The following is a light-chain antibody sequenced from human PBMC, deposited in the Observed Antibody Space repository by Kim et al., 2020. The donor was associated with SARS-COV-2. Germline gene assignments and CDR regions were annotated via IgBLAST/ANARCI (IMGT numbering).Light chain of an antibody. CDR3: QQYDNLIS. CDR1: QDINNY. V-gene: IGKV1-33*01. CDR2: DAS. J-gene: IGKJ5*01. Sequence: SASAGDSVTNSCQASQDINNYLSWYQQKSGKVPTLLISDASTLETGVPSRFSGSGSGTEFTLTISSPQPEDIATYFCQQYDNLISFGQGTRLEIK.